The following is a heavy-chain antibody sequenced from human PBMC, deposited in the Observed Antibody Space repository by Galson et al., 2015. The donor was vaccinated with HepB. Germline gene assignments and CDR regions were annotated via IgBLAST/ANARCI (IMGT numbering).Heavy chain of an antibody. CDR2: ISSSSSSI. V-gene: IGHV3-48*01. CDR3: ARGPMV. Sequence: SLRLSCAVSGFTFSSYSMNWVRQAPGKGLEWVSYISSSSSSIYYADPVKGRFTISRDNAKNSLYLQMNSLRAEDTAVYYCARGPMVRAQGTLVTVSS. CDR1: GFTFSSYS. J-gene: IGHJ4*02. D-gene: IGHD3-10*01.